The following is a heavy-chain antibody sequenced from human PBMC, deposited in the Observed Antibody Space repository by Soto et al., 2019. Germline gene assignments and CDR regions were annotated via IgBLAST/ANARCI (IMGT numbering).Heavy chain of an antibody. J-gene: IGHJ4*02. CDR1: GFTFSDYY. CDR3: AKPGIAVAGHFHY. Sequence: GGSLRLSCASSGFTFSDYYMTWVRQAPGKGLEWVSSITGSGTRTYYADSVEGRFTISRDNSKNTLYLQMNSLRAEDTALYYCAKPGIAVAGHFHYWGQGTLVTVSS. CDR2: ITGSGTRT. D-gene: IGHD6-19*01. V-gene: IGHV3-23*01.